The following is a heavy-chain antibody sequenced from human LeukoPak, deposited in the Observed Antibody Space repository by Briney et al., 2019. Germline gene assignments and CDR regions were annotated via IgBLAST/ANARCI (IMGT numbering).Heavy chain of an antibody. D-gene: IGHD3-10*01. CDR3: ARGRLLWFGELPYFDY. J-gene: IGHJ4*02. Sequence: GSLRLSCAASGFTFSDYYMSWIRQPPGKGLEWIGEINHSGSTNYNPSLKSRVTISVDTSKNQFSLKLSSVTAADTAVYYCARGRLLWFGELPYFDYWGQGTLVTVSS. CDR2: INHSGST. CDR1: GFTFSDYY. V-gene: IGHV4-34*01.